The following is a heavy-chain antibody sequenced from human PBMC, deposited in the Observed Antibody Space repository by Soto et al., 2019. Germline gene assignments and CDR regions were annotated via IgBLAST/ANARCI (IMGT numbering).Heavy chain of an antibody. CDR3: AKNRNGLYYYGMDV. V-gene: IGHV3-30*18. Sequence: SLRLSCAASGFAFSNYAMHWVRQAPGKGLEWVAVISYDGSNKYYADSVKGRFTISRDNSKNTLYLQMNSLRAEDTAVYYCAKNRNGLYYYGMDVWGQGTTVTVSS. D-gene: IGHD2-8*01. CDR2: ISYDGSNK. CDR1: GFAFSNYA. J-gene: IGHJ6*02.